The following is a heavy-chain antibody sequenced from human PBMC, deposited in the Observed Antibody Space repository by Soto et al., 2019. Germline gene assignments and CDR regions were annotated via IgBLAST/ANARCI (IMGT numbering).Heavy chain of an antibody. Sequence: GGSLRLSCAASGFTFNNYAMTWVRQAPGKGLEWVSGISGSGRNTYYADSVKGRFTISRDNSENTLYLQMNSLRAEDTALYYCAKLLGLLLDAGFDYWGQGTLVTVSS. CDR3: AKLLGLLLDAGFDY. D-gene: IGHD2-15*01. CDR1: GFTFNNYA. V-gene: IGHV3-23*01. CDR2: ISGSGRNT. J-gene: IGHJ4*02.